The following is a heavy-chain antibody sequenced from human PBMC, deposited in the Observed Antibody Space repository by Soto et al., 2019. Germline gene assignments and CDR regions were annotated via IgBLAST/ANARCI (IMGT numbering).Heavy chain of an antibody. CDR1: GYTFTSYG. V-gene: IGHV1-18*01. D-gene: IGHD2-2*01. CDR2: ISAYNGNT. J-gene: IGHJ6*02. CDR3: AREDIVVVPAATYYYGMDV. Sequence: QVQLVQSGAEVKQPGASVKVSCKASGYTFTSYGISWVRQAPGQGLEWMGWISAYNGNTNYAQKLQGRVTMTTDTSTSTAYMELRSLRSDDTAVYYCAREDIVVVPAATYYYGMDVWGHGTTVTVSS.